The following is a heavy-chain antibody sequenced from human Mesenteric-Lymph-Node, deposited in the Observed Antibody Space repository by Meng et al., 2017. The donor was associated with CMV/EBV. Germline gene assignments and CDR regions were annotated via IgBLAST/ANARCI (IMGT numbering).Heavy chain of an antibody. J-gene: IGHJ6*02. V-gene: IGHV3-53*01. CDR1: GFTVSSNY. Sequence: GESLKISCAASGFTVSSNYMSWVRQAPGKGLEWVSVIYSGGSTYYADSVKGRFTISRDNSKNTLYLQMNSLRAEDTAVYYCARGLGYSSSWYRMDYGMDVWGQGTTGTVSS. D-gene: IGHD6-13*01. CDR3: ARGLGYSSSWYRMDYGMDV. CDR2: IYSGGST.